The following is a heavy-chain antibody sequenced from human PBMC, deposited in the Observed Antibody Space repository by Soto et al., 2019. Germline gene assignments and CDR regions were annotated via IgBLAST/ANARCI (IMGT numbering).Heavy chain of an antibody. V-gene: IGHV1-69*12. CDR2: IIPIYGTA. CDR1: GGTFSTYA. J-gene: IGHJ4*02. Sequence: QVQLVQAGAEVKKPGSSVKVSCKASGGTFSTYAISWVRQAPGQGLEWMGGIIPIYGTANYAQKFQGRLTMTADESTSTVDRELSSLRSDDTAVYYCAREDKPGGYTPPGTSGFDSWGQGTLVTVSS. CDR3: AREDKPGGYTPPGTSGFDS. D-gene: IGHD5-12*01.